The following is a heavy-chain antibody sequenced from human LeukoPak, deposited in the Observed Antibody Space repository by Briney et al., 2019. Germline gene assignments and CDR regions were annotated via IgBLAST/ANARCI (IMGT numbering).Heavy chain of an antibody. V-gene: IGHV4-4*02. Sequence: SETLSLTCAVSGAPISSNNWWWSWVRQPPGKGLEWIGEIYHSGSTNYNPSLKSRVTMSVDKSKNQFSLKLTSVTAADTAVYYCARGRGSSWYYFDYWGQGTLVTVSS. CDR3: ARGRGSSWYYFDY. CDR2: IYHSGST. CDR1: GAPISSNNW. J-gene: IGHJ4*02. D-gene: IGHD6-13*01.